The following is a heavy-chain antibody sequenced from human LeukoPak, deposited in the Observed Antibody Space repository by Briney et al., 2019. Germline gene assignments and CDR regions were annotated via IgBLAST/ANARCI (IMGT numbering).Heavy chain of an antibody. CDR3: AKVQSSGKGDRFDY. CDR2: IYYDGRT. D-gene: IGHD3-22*01. V-gene: IGHV4-59*08. J-gene: IGHJ4*02. Sequence: SETLSLTCTVSGGSINTYSWTWIRRPPGKGLDWIGYIYYDGRTDYNPSLTSRVTISVDTSKNQFSLKLSSVTAADTAVYYCAKVQSSGKGDRFDYWGQGALVSVSS. CDR1: GGSINTYS.